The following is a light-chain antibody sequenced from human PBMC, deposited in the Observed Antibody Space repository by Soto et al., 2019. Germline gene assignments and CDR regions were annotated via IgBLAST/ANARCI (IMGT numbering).Light chain of an antibody. Sequence: EIVMTQSPATLSVSPGERATLSCRASQSVSSNLAWYQQKPGQAPRLLIYGASTRATGIPARFSGSGSGTEFPLTISSLQSEDFAVYYCQPYNNWPPGITFGPGTKVDIK. CDR3: QPYNNWPPGIT. CDR2: GAS. V-gene: IGKV3-15*01. J-gene: IGKJ3*01. CDR1: QSVSSN.